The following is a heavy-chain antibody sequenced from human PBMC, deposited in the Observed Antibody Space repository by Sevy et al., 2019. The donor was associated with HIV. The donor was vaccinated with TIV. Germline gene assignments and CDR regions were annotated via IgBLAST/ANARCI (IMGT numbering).Heavy chain of an antibody. CDR2: ISAYNGHT. D-gene: IGHD6-19*01. V-gene: IGHV1-18*04. CDR3: TRDVGSSPASFFDY. CDR1: GYTFTSFG. Sequence: ASVKVSCKASGYTFTSFGISWVRQAPGQGPEWMAWISAYNGHTNYAQKFQGRVTMTQDISTSTVYMELRSLRSDDTAIYYCTRDVGSSPASFFDYWGQGTLVTVSS. J-gene: IGHJ4*02.